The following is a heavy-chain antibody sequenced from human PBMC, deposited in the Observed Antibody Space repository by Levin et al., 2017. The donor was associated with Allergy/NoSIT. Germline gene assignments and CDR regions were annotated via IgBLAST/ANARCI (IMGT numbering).Heavy chain of an antibody. CDR3: ARDISPYGSGSPDAFNL. CDR1: GFIFSSYS. D-gene: IGHD3-10*01. V-gene: IGHV3-48*01. Sequence: GGSLRLSCEASGFIFSSYSMNWVRQAPGKGLEWVSYISSSSRSTKYYADSVKGRFTISRDNAKNSLYLQRNSLRAEDTAVYYCARDISPYGSGSPDAFNLWGQGTMVTVSS. CDR2: ISSSSRSTK. J-gene: IGHJ3*01.